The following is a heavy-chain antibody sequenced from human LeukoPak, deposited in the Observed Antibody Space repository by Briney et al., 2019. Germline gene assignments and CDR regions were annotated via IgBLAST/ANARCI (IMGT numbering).Heavy chain of an antibody. CDR3: ARDPRSGYFKREFYFDS. CDR1: GFTFSSYG. Sequence: GGSLRLSCAASGFTFSSYGMQWVRQAPGKGLEWVAVISHDGTVQHYADSVKGRFTISRDNSNTTLYLQMNSLRAEDTAMYYCARDPRSGYFKREFYFDSWGQGALVTVSS. V-gene: IGHV3-30*03. D-gene: IGHD3-3*01. CDR2: ISHDGTVQ. J-gene: IGHJ4*02.